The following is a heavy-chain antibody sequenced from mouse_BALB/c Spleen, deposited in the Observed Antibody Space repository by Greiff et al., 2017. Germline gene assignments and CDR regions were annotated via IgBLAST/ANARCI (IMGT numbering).Heavy chain of an antibody. Sequence: VQVVESGPGLVAPSQSLSLTCTVSGFSLTSYDISWIRQPPGKGLEWLGVIWTGGGTNYNSAFMSRLSISKDNSKSQVFLKMNSLQTDDTAIYYCVREGNAMDYWGQGTSVTVSS. CDR2: IWTGGGT. CDR1: GFSLTSYD. CDR3: VREGNAMDY. V-gene: IGHV2-9-2*01. J-gene: IGHJ4*01.